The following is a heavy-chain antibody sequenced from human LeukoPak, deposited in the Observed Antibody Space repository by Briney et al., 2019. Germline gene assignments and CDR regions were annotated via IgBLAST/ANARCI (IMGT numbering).Heavy chain of an antibody. CDR3: AGFMGSRDY. CDR1: GGSISSSNW. V-gene: IGHV4-4*02. D-gene: IGHD2-15*01. J-gene: IGHJ4*02. Sequence: SETLSLTCAVSGGSISSSNWWSWVRQPPGKGLEWIGYIYYSGSAKYNPSLKSRVTISVDTSKNQFSLKLSSVTAADTAVYYCAGFMGSRDYWGQGTLVTVSS. CDR2: IYYSGSA.